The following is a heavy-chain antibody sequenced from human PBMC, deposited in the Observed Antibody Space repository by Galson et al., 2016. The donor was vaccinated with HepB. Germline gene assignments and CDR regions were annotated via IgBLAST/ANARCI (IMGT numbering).Heavy chain of an antibody. CDR2: ISWDGGST. D-gene: IGHD2-15*01. CDR3: AKAHDAGLLVPFDY. J-gene: IGHJ4*02. V-gene: IGHV3-43*01. Sequence: SLRLSCAASGFTFDDYVMHWVRQAPGKGLEWVSLISWDGGSTRYADSVKGRFTISRDSTTNSLYLLMNSLRTEDTALYYCAKAHDAGLLVPFDYWGQGTLVTVSS. CDR1: GFTFDDYV.